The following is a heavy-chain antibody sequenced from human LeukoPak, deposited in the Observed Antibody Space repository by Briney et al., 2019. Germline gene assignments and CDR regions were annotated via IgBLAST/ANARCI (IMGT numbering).Heavy chain of an antibody. J-gene: IGHJ5*02. CDR3: ARGLGYDRTNWFDP. CDR2: FDPEDGQK. Sequence: ASVKVSCKVSGYSATQLSMHWVRQIPGKGLEWMGGFDPEDGQKIYAQKFQGRVTMTRNTSISTAYMELSSLRSEDTAVYYCARGLGYDRTNWFDPWGQGTLVTVSS. CDR1: GYSATQLS. V-gene: IGHV1-24*01. D-gene: IGHD3-22*01.